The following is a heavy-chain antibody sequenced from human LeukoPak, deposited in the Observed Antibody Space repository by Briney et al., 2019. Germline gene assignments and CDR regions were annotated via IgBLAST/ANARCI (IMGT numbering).Heavy chain of an antibody. CDR1: GDSVSSKNYY. D-gene: IGHD5-18*01. CDR2: IYFSGST. Sequence: PSETLSLTCTVSGDSVSSKNYYWSWIRQPPGKGPEWIGYIYFSGSTKYNPSLESRVTISVDTSKNQFSLKLTSMTAADTAVYFCAREGAVDTAMGFDYWGQGTLVTVSS. CDR3: AREGAVDTAMGFDY. J-gene: IGHJ4*02. V-gene: IGHV4-61*01.